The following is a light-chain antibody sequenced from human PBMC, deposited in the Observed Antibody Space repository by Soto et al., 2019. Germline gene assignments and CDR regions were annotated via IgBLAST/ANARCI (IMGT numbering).Light chain of an antibody. Sequence: EIVMTQSPATLSVSPGERATLSCRASESVTSNLAWYQQKPGQAPSLLIYDASTRATAIPARFSGRGSGTEFTLTISSLQSEDFAVYNCQQYNKWPHTFGQGTKMEIK. V-gene: IGKV3-15*01. J-gene: IGKJ2*01. CDR2: DAS. CDR3: QQYNKWPHT. CDR1: ESVTSN.